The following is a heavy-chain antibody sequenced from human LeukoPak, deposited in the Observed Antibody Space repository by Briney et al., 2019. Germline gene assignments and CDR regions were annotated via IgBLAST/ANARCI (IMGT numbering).Heavy chain of an antibody. CDR2: IKQDGSEK. V-gene: IGHV3-7*01. J-gene: IGHJ4*02. D-gene: IGHD6-6*01. Sequence: GGSLRLSCAASGFTFSTYEMSWVRQAPGKGLEWVAYIKQDGSEKYYVDSVKGRFTISRDNAKNSLYLQVNSLRAEDTAVYYCARVGYSSSIDHWGQGTLVTVSS. CDR3: ARVGYSSSIDH. CDR1: GFTFSTYE.